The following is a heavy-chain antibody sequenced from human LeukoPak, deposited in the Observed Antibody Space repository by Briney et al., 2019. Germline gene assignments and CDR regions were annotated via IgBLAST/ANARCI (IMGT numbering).Heavy chain of an antibody. Sequence: SETLSLTCTVSGASISSSSSYWGWIRQPPGKGLEWIGSIYYSGSTYYNPSLKSRVTISVDTSTNHFSLKLTSVTATDTAVYYCARTHAGSSGWNKDYYMDVWGKGTTVTVSS. D-gene: IGHD6-19*01. J-gene: IGHJ6*03. CDR3: ARTHAGSSGWNKDYYMDV. CDR1: GASISSSSSY. CDR2: IYYSGST. V-gene: IGHV4-39*02.